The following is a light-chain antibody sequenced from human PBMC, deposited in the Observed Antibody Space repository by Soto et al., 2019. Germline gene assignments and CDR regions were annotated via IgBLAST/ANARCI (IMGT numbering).Light chain of an antibody. V-gene: IGLV2-14*03. Sequence: QSALTQPASVSGSPGQSITISCTGTNSDVGAYDFVSWYQQHPDKAPKLMIYEVRGRPSGVSNRFSGSKSFNTATLTISGLQAEDEADYYCSSHTTRNTRVFGTGTKVTVL. CDR1: NSDVGAYDF. CDR2: EVR. J-gene: IGLJ1*01. CDR3: SSHTTRNTRV.